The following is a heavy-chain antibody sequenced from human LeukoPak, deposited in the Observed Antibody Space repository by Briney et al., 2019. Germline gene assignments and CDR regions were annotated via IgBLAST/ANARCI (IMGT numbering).Heavy chain of an antibody. Sequence: PGGSLRLSCAASGFTFSSYWMSWVRQAPGKGLEWVANIKQDGSEKYYVDSVKGRFTISRDNAKNSLYLQMNSLRAEDTAVYYCARLQYSFLCGSGSYGVDYWGQGTLVTVSS. J-gene: IGHJ4*02. CDR1: GFTFSSYW. CDR3: ARLQYSFLCGSGSYGVDY. V-gene: IGHV3-7*01. D-gene: IGHD3-10*01. CDR2: IKQDGSEK.